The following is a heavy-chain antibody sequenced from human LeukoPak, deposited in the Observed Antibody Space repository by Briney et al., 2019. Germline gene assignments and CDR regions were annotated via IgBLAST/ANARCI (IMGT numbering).Heavy chain of an antibody. CDR2: ISAYNGNT. V-gene: IGHV1-18*01. CDR3: ARDFSPYYNFWGGPPPFDY. D-gene: IGHD3-3*01. J-gene: IGHJ4*02. CDR1: GYTFTSYG. Sequence: ASVKVSCKASGYTFTSYGISWVRQAPGQGLEWMGWISAYNGNTNYAQKLQGRVTMTTDTSTSTAYMELRSLRSDDTAVYYCARDFSPYYNFWGGPPPFDYWGQGTLVTVSA.